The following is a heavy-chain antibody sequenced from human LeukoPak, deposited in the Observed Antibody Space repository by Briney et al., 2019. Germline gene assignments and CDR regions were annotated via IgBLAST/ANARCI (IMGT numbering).Heavy chain of an antibody. CDR3: AKSRSGYYTRYWFDP. J-gene: IGHJ5*02. CDR2: ISGSGGST. D-gene: IGHD3-3*01. CDR1: GFTFSSYA. V-gene: IGHV3-23*01. Sequence: GGSLRLSCAASGFTFSSYAMSWVRQAPGKGLEWVSAISGSGGSTYYADSVKGRFTISRDNSKNTLYLQMNSLRAEDTAVYYCAKSRSGYYTRYWFDPWGQGTLVTVSS.